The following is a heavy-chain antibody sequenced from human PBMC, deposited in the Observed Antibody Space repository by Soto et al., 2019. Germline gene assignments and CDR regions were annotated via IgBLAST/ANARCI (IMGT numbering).Heavy chain of an antibody. D-gene: IGHD2-2*01. CDR1: GYTFTSYY. CDR3: ARERGYCISTSCPMWYDYYYGMDV. V-gene: IGHV1-18*01. Sequence: GASVKVSCKASGYTFTSYYISWVRQAPGQGLEWMGWISAYNGNTNYAQKLQGRVTMTTDTSTSTAYMELRSLRSDDTAVYYCARERGYCISTSCPMWYDYYYGMDVWGQGTTVTVSS. J-gene: IGHJ6*02. CDR2: ISAYNGNT.